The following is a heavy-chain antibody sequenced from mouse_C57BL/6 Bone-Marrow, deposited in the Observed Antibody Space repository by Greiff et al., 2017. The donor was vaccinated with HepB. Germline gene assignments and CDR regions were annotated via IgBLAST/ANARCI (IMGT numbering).Heavy chain of an antibody. CDR3: ARFYDGYYGYFDY. D-gene: IGHD2-3*01. Sequence: ESGAELARPGASVKLSCKASGYTFTSYGISWVKQRTGQGLEWIGEIYPRSGNTYYNEKFKGKATLTADKSSSTAYMELRSLTSEDSAVYFCARFYDGYYGYFDYWGQGTTLTVSS. V-gene: IGHV1-81*01. J-gene: IGHJ2*01. CDR2: IYPRSGNT. CDR1: GYTFTSYG.